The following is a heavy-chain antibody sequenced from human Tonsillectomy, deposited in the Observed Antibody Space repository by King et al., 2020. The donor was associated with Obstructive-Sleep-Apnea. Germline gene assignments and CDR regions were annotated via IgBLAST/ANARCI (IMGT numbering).Heavy chain of an antibody. Sequence: QLVQSGAEVKKPGASVKVSCKASGYTFTSYGISWVRQAPGQGLEWMGWISAYNGNTNYAQKLQGRVTMTTDTSTSTAYMELRSLRSDDRAVYYCAREGYDSSCYSGSYYYYGMDVWGQGTTVTVSS. CDR3: AREGYDSSCYSGSYYYYGMDV. V-gene: IGHV1-18*01. CDR1: GYTFTSYG. J-gene: IGHJ6*02. CDR2: ISAYNGNT. D-gene: IGHD3-22*01.